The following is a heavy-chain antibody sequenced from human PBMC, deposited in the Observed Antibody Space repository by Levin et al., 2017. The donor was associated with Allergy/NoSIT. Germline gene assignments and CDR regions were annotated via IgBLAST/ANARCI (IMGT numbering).Heavy chain of an antibody. V-gene: IGHV3-7*01. Sequence: SGGSLRLSCAASGFTFRDYWMHWVRQAPGKGLEWVANIKGDGSQKYYVDSVKGRFTISRDNTEGSLDLQMNSLRVDDTAIFYCARGEFGGITPDGGLDIWGQGTMVTVSS. CDR3: ARGEFGGITPDGGLDI. CDR2: IKGDGSQK. CDR1: GFTFRDYW. D-gene: IGHD2-15*01. J-gene: IGHJ3*02.